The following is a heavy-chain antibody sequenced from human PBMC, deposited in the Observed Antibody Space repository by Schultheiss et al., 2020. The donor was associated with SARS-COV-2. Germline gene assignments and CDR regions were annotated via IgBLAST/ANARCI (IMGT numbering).Heavy chain of an antibody. V-gene: IGHV4-39*07. Sequence: SETLSLTCTVSGVSISSSAYYWGWIRQPPGKGLEWIGEINHRGTTSYNPSLKSRVTISVDTSKNQFSLKLSSVTAADTAVYYCARERINSYGDYGGAFDIWGQGTMVTVSS. CDR3: ARERINSYGDYGGAFDI. CDR1: GVSISSSAYY. D-gene: IGHD4-17*01. CDR2: INHRGTT. J-gene: IGHJ3*02.